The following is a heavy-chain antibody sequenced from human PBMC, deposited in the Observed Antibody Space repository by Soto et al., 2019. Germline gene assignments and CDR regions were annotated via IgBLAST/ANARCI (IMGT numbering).Heavy chain of an antibody. CDR2: INPNSGGT. V-gene: IGHV1-2*04. D-gene: IGHD5-12*01. J-gene: IGHJ6*02. CDR3: ARDSAQLGEWLRRYYYYYGMDV. Sequence: QVQLVQSGAEVKKPGASVKVSCKASGYTFTGYYMHWVRQAPGQGLEWMGLINPNSGGTNYAQKFQGWVTMTRDTSISTAYMEMSRLRSDDTAVYYCARDSAQLGEWLRRYYYYYGMDVWGQGTTVTVSS. CDR1: GYTFTGYY.